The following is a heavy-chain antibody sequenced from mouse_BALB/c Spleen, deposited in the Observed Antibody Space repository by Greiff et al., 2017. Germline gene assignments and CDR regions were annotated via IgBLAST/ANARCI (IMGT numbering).Heavy chain of an antibody. V-gene: IGHV1-4*01. CDR3: ARSLGAYYRYDGGVGYAMDY. D-gene: IGHD2-14*01. CDR1: GYTFTSYT. Sequence: QVQLQQSGAELARPGASVKMSCKASGYTFTSYTMHWVKQRPGQGLEWIGYINPSSGYTNYNQKFKDKATLTADKSSSTAYMQLSSLTSEDSAVYYCARSLGAYYRYDGGVGYAMDYWGQGTSVTVSS. J-gene: IGHJ4*01. CDR2: INPSSGYT.